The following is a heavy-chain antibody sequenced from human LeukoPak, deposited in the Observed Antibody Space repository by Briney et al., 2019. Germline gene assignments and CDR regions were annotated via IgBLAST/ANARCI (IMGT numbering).Heavy chain of an antibody. J-gene: IGHJ5*02. CDR3: ARDSEHDYSNYKPWFDP. CDR1: GGSISSSSYY. CDR2: IYYSGST. Sequence: HPSETLSLTCTVSGGSISSSSYYWGWIRQPPGKGLEWIGSIYYSGSTYYNPSLKSRVTTSVDTSKNQFSLKLSSVTAADTAVYYCARDSEHDYSNYKPWFDPWGQGTLVTVSS. V-gene: IGHV4-39*07. D-gene: IGHD4-11*01.